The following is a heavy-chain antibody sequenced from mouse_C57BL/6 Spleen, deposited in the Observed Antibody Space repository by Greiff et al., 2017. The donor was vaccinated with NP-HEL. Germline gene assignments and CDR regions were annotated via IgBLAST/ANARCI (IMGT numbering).Heavy chain of an antibody. CDR1: GFTFSSSG. V-gene: IGHV5-6*01. CDR3: ETLMRGAMDY. Sequence: EVMLVESGGDLVKPGGSLKLSCAASGFTFSSSGMSWVRQTPDKRLEWVATISSGGSYTYYPDSVKGRFTISRDNAKNTLYLQMSSLKSEDTAMYYCETLMRGAMDYWGQGTSVTVSS. J-gene: IGHJ4*01. CDR2: ISSGGSYT.